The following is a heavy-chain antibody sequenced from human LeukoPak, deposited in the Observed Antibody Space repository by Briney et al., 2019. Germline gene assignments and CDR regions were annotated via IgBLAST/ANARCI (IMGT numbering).Heavy chain of an antibody. CDR1: GGSISSYY. D-gene: IGHD5-12*01. V-gene: IGHV4-59*01. CDR2: IYYSGST. J-gene: IGHJ6*02. Sequence: PSETLSLTCTVSGGSISSYYWSWIRQPPGKGLEWIGYIYYSGSTNYNPSLKSRVTISVDTSKNQFSLKLSSVTAADTAVYYCVSDQIVATTLIYYYYGMDVWGQGTTVTVSS. CDR3: VSDQIVATTLIYYYYGMDV.